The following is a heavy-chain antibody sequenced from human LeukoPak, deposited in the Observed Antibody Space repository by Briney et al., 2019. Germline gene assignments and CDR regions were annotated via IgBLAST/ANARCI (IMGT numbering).Heavy chain of an antibody. CDR3: ARSDCSGDNCYGWFDP. V-gene: IGHV6-1*01. D-gene: IGHD2-15*01. CDR2: AYYRSKWYN. Sequence: SQTLSLTCAISGDSVSSNSAAWNWIRQSPSRGLEWLGRAYYRSKWYNDYAVSVKSRITINPDTSKNQFSLQLNSVTPEDTAVYYCARSDCSGDNCYGWFDPWGQGTLVTVSS. J-gene: IGHJ5*02. CDR1: GDSVSSNSAA.